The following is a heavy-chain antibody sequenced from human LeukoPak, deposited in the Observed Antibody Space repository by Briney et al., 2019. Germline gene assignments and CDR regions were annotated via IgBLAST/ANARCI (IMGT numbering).Heavy chain of an antibody. J-gene: IGHJ4*02. CDR3: ARVGYCSGGSCYSSFDY. Sequence: SVKVSCKASGYTFTSYAISWVRQAPGQGLEWMGGIIPIFGTANYAQKFQGRVTITTDESTSTAYMELSSLRSEDTAVYYCARVGYCSGGSCYSSFDYWGQGTLVTVSS. CDR2: IIPIFGTA. D-gene: IGHD2-15*01. V-gene: IGHV1-69*05. CDR1: GYTFTSYA.